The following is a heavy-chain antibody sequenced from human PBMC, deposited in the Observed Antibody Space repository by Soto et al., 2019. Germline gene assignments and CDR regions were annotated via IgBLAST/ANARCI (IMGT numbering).Heavy chain of an antibody. Sequence: GGSLRLSCAASGFTFSSYAMSWVRQAPGKGLEWVSAISGSGGSTYYADSVKGRFTISRDNSKNTLYLQMNSLRAEDTAVYYCAKDLRIAAAGTGDYFDYWGQGALVTVSS. J-gene: IGHJ4*02. CDR1: GFTFSSYA. V-gene: IGHV3-23*01. CDR3: AKDLRIAAAGTGDYFDY. D-gene: IGHD6-13*01. CDR2: ISGSGGST.